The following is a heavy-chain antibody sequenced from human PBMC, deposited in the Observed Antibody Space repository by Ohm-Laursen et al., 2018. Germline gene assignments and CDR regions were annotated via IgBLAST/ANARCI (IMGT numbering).Heavy chain of an antibody. CDR2: IDWDDDK. CDR3: ARIWSGRGWLFDY. V-gene: IGHV2-70*11. Sequence: TQTLTPTCTFSGFSLSTSGMCMSWIRQPPGKALEWLARIDWDDDKYYNTSLKTRLTISKDPSKNQVVLTMTNMDPMDTATYYCARIWSGRGWLFDYWGQGTLVTVSS. CDR1: GFSLSTSGMC. J-gene: IGHJ4*02. D-gene: IGHD6-19*01.